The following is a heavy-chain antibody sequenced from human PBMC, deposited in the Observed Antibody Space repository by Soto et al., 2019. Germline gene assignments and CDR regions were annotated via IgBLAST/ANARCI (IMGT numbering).Heavy chain of an antibody. J-gene: IGHJ4*02. CDR3: ARGEGGSYDY. Sequence: QVQLVESGGGVVQPGRSLRLSCAASGFTFSSYAMHWVRQAPGKGLEWVAVISYDGSNKYYADSVKGRFTISRDNSTNTLYLQMNSLRAEDTAVYYCARGEGGSYDYWGQGTLVTVSS. V-gene: IGHV3-30-3*01. CDR1: GFTFSSYA. D-gene: IGHD1-26*01. CDR2: ISYDGSNK.